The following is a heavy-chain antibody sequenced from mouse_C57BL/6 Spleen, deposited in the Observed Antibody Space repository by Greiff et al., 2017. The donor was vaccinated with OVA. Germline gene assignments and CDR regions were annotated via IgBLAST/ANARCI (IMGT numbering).Heavy chain of an antibody. CDR3: ARLGDYYGSSLYATDY. CDR2: IYPGSGST. Sequence: VQLQQPGAELVKPGASVKMSCKASGYTFTSYWITWVKQRPGQGLEWIGDIYPGSGSTNYNEKFKSKATLTVDTSSSTAYMQLSSLTSEDSAVYYCARLGDYYGSSLYATDYWGQGTSVTVSS. J-gene: IGHJ4*01. D-gene: IGHD1-1*01. CDR1: GYTFTSYW. V-gene: IGHV1-55*01.